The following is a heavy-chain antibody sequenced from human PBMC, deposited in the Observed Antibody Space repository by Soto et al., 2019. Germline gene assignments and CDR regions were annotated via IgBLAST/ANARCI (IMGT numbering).Heavy chain of an antibody. D-gene: IGHD2-21*02. V-gene: IGHV1-46*01. CDR1: GYTFTSYY. Sequence: QVQLVQSGAEVKKPGASVKVSCKASGYTFTSYYIHWVRQAPGQGLEWVGAIISGGGSTNYAQRFQGRLTMTRDTSTSTVYMELTSLRSEDTAVYYCAGGNCGGDCYFDYWGQGTLVTVSS. J-gene: IGHJ4*02. CDR3: AGGNCGGDCYFDY. CDR2: IISGGGST.